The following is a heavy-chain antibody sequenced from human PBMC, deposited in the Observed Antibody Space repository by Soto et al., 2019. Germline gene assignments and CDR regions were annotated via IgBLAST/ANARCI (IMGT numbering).Heavy chain of an antibody. V-gene: IGHV3-33*01. D-gene: IGHD6-19*01. CDR2: IWYDGSNK. CDR1: GFTFGSYG. J-gene: IGHJ4*02. CDR3: ASDRYSSGRYDLDY. Sequence: QVQLVESGGGVVQPGRSLRLSCAASGFTFGSYGMHWVRQAPGKGLEWVAVIWYDGSNKYYADSVKGRFTISRDNSQNTLYLQRNSLRVEDTAVYYCASDRYSSGRYDLDYWGQGTLVTVSS.